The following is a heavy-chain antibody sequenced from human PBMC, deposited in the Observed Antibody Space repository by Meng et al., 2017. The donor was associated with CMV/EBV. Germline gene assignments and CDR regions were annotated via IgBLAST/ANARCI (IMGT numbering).Heavy chain of an antibody. CDR1: GYTFTSYD. Sequence: ASVKVSCKASGYTFTSYDINWVRQATGQGLEWMGWMNPNSGNTGYAQKFQGRVTITRNTPISTAYMELSSLRSEDTAVYYCARGLGYCSSTSCYGRFDPWGQGTLVTVSS. J-gene: IGHJ5*02. V-gene: IGHV1-8*03. D-gene: IGHD2-2*01. CDR3: ARGLGYCSSTSCYGRFDP. CDR2: MNPNSGNT.